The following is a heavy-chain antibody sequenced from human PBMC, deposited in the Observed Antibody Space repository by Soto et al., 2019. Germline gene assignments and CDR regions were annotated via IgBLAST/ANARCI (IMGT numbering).Heavy chain of an antibody. D-gene: IGHD3-22*01. Sequence: GSVKVCCKASGYPFTGYYMHLVRQAPGQGLEWMGWINPNSGGTNYAQKFQGRVTMIRDTSISTAYMELSRLRSDDTAVYYCARDRGAPYDSSGTLGMDVWGQGTPVTVSS. CDR1: GYPFTGYY. CDR2: INPNSGGT. J-gene: IGHJ6*02. V-gene: IGHV1-2*02. CDR3: ARDRGAPYDSSGTLGMDV.